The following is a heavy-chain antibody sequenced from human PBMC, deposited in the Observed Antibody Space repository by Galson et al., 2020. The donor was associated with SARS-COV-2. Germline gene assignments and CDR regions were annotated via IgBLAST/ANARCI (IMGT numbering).Heavy chain of an antibody. D-gene: IGHD1-26*01. CDR2: IYYNGMS. J-gene: IGHJ5*01. V-gene: IGHV4-39*01. Sequence: SETLSPTCNVSGGSIISSNTYWGWIRQHPGKGLEWIGSIYYNGMSYYNPSLKSRVTISVDTSKDQFSLKVTSVTAADTAVYYCGRQPGASYLGYFDPWGQGILVTVSS. CDR3: GRQPGASYLGYFDP. CDR1: GGSIISSNTY.